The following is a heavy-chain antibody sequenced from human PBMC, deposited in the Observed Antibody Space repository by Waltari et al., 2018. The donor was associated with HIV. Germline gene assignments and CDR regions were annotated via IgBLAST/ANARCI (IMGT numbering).Heavy chain of an antibody. Sequence: QVQLQESGPGLVKPSQTLSLTCTVSGGSISSGSYYWGWIRQAAGKGLEWIGRIYTSGNTNYRPSLNSRVTISMDTSKNQSSLRLSSVAAADTAVYYCARELSDYGATAWFDYWGRGTLVTVSS. D-gene: IGHD3-16*01. V-gene: IGHV4-61*02. CDR1: GGSISSGSYY. CDR3: ARELSDYGATAWFDY. CDR2: IYTSGNT. J-gene: IGHJ4*02.